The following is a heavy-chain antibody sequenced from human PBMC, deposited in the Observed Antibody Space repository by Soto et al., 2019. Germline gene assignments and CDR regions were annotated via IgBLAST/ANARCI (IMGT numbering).Heavy chain of an antibody. J-gene: IGHJ4*02. CDR2: ISSSGGST. D-gene: IGHD2-15*01. V-gene: IGHV3-23*01. Sequence: GGSLRLSCAAYGFTFSSNAMSWVRQAPGKGLEWVSGISSSGGSTYYADSVKGRFTISRDNSKNMLYLQMNNLRAEDTAVYYCVKAQGGSYFDYSGQGTLVTVFS. CDR3: VKAQGGSYFDY. CDR1: GFTFSSNA.